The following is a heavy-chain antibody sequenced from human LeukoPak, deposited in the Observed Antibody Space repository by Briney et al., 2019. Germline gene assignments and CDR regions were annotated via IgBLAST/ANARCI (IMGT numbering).Heavy chain of an antibody. D-gene: IGHD3-9*01. CDR2: INHSGDT. CDR3: ARAHRVRDFDWLSGAFDM. V-gene: IGHV4-34*01. Sequence: SETLSLTCAVYGGSCSGYYWSWIRQPPGKGLEWIGEINHSGDTNYNPSLKGRVTISIDTSKNQVSLKLSSVTAADAAVYYCARAHRVRDFDWLSGAFDMWGQGTTVTVSS. J-gene: IGHJ3*02. CDR1: GGSCSGYY.